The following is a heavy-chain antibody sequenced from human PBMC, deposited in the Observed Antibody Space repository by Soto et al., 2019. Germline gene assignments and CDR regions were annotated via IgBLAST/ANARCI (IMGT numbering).Heavy chain of an antibody. CDR1: GFTISGKKY. V-gene: IGHV3-53*01. CDR2: LYDIDGS. CDR3: ETWHEREHAYDV. Sequence: DVQLVESGGGLIQPGESLRLSCAAFGFTISGKKYVAWVRQAPGKGLEWVSALYDIDGSFYVDSVKGRFTTSSDSSKTTVYLQMNDLRPDDEAVYYCETWHEREHAYDVWGLGTTVTVSS. J-gene: IGHJ3*01. D-gene: IGHD1-1*01.